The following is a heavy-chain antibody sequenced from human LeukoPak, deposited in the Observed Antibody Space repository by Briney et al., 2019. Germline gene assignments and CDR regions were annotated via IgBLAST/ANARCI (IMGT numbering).Heavy chain of an antibody. CDR1: GFTLRSYS. D-gene: IGHD6-13*01. CDR2: ISSRGTTI. Sequence: AGRCLRLSCAASGFTLRSYSMDCVPQAPGKGLESGSYISSRGTTIYYADSVKGRFTIYRDNGRKSLYLQMNNLIDEDTAVYYCARDWYSAVAAFGIPFDYWGQGTLVTVSS. J-gene: IGHJ4*02. V-gene: IGHV3-48*02. CDR3: ARDWYSAVAAFGIPFDY.